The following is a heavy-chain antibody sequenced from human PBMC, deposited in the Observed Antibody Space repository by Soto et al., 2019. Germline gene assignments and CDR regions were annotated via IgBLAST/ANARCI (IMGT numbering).Heavy chain of an antibody. J-gene: IGHJ4*02. Sequence: ASETLSLTCTVAGASISNHYWGWIRQPPGKGLEWIGFIYYSGSTNYNPSLKSRVTISVDTSNNRFSLKLSSVTAADTAIYYCAREKTSSSNWDFDYWGQGTLVTVSS. CDR1: GASISNHY. D-gene: IGHD6-13*01. V-gene: IGHV4-59*11. CDR3: AREKTSSSNWDFDY. CDR2: IYYSGST.